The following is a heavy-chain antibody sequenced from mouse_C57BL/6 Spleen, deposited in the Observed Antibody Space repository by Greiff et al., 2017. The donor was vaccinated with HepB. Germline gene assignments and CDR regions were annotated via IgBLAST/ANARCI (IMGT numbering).Heavy chain of an antibody. Sequence: VKLQQPGAELVRPGTSVKLSCKASGYTFTSYWMHWVKQRPGQGLEWIGVIDPSDSYTNYNQKFKGKATLTVDTSSSTAYMQLSSLTSEDSAVYYCASYKAWFAYWGQGTLVTVSA. V-gene: IGHV1-59*01. CDR1: GYTFTSYW. CDR2: IDPSDSYT. CDR3: ASYKAWFAY. J-gene: IGHJ3*01.